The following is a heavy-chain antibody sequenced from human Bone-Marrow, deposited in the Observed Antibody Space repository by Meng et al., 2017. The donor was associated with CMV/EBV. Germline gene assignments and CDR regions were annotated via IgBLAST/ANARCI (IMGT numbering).Heavy chain of an antibody. J-gene: IGHJ4*02. Sequence: FAFSFYFIHCVLQSPRQALVWVSHFVSVVANTRYSDSLKGRFTISCDNAKNTLYLQVNSLRAEVTAVYSCTNVAGPIVGGTKDFDLWGQGTLVTVSS. CDR1: FAFSFYF. V-gene: IGHV3-74*01. CDR2: FVSVVANT. CDR3: TNVAGPIVGGTKDFDL. D-gene: IGHD1-26*01.